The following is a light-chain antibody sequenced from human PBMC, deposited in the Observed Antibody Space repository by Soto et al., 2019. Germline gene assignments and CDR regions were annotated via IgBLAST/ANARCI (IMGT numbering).Light chain of an antibody. CDR2: AAS. Sequence: DVQMTQYPSSLSASVGDSVTITCRASQSIGTSLYWYQQKPGKAPNLLIFAASTLQRGVPSRFSGSGSGTEFTLTISSLQPEDFATYFCQQSYRTPPYTFGQGTNLDVK. J-gene: IGKJ2*01. CDR1: QSIGTS. CDR3: QQSYRTPPYT. V-gene: IGKV1-39*01.